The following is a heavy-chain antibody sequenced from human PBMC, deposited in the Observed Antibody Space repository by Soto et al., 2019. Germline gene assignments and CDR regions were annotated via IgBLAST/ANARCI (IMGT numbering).Heavy chain of an antibody. Sequence: QLLLEESGPGLGRPPQTLSLTCGVSGGFLTSAGYSWTCMRQTPGQRLEWIGHIYHNGNAYYNPSLKSRVTISVDTSKSRFSLNLTSVIAADTAIYYCARNWNYVGMNWFDPWGQGTLVTVSS. V-gene: IGHV4-30-2*01. CDR1: GGFLTSAGYS. CDR2: IYHNGNA. CDR3: ARNWNYVGMNWFDP. D-gene: IGHD1-7*01. J-gene: IGHJ5*02.